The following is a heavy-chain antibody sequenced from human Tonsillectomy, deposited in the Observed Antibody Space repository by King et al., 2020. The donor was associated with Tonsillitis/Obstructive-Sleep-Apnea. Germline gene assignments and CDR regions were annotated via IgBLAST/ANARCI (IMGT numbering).Heavy chain of an antibody. CDR2: INSDGSNT. J-gene: IGHJ4*02. V-gene: IGHV3-74*01. Sequence: VQLVESGGGLVQPGGSLRLSCGASRFTFSSYWMHWVRQVPGKGLAWVSRINSDGSNTGYEDSVKGRFTISRDNAENTLYLQMNSLRAEDTAVYYCARGSSDWYGIDYWGQGTLVTVSS. CDR3: ARGSSDWYGIDY. CDR1: RFTFSSYW. D-gene: IGHD6-19*01.